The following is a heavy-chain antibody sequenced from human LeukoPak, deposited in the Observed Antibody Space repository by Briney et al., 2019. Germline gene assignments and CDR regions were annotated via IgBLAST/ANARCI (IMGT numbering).Heavy chain of an antibody. CDR3: ARRSSIAARPWDY. Sequence: PSETLSLTCTVSGGSISSGDYYSSWIRQPPGKGLEWIGYIYYSGSTYYHPSLNSPVTISVDTSKHQYSLKLRSVSAADTAVYYCARRSSIAARPWDYWGQGTLVTVSS. V-gene: IGHV4-30-4*01. CDR2: IYYSGST. D-gene: IGHD6-6*01. CDR1: GGSISSGDYY. J-gene: IGHJ4*02.